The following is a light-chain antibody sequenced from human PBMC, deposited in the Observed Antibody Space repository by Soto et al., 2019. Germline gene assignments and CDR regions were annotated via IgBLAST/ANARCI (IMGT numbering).Light chain of an antibody. CDR1: MRDVGAYNL. Sequence: QSALAQPASVSGSPGQSITISCAGTMRDVGAYNLVSWYQQHPGRAPQLIIYEVRNRPSGISFRFSGSKSGNTASLTISGLQAEDEADYYCSSYTSKSSLIFGGGTKFTVL. J-gene: IGLJ2*01. CDR2: EVR. V-gene: IGLV2-14*01. CDR3: SSYTSKSSLI.